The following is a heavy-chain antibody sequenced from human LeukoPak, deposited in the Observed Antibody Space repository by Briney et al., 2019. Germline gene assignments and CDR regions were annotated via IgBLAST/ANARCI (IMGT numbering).Heavy chain of an antibody. CDR3: ARQGDGYNSTAFDY. Sequence: SETLSLTCAVYGGSFSGYYWSWIRQPPGKGLEWIGEINHSGSTNYNPSLKSRVTISVDTSKNQFSLKLSSVTAADTAVYYCARQGDGYNSTAFDYWGQGTLVTVSS. CDR1: GGSFSGYY. CDR2: INHSGST. D-gene: IGHD5-24*01. J-gene: IGHJ4*02. V-gene: IGHV4-34*01.